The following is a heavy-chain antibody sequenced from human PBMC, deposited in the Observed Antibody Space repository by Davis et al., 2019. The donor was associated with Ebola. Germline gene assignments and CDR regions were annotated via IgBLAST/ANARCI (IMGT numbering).Heavy chain of an antibody. CDR3: ASLYDSSGYYYGY. D-gene: IGHD3-22*01. V-gene: IGHV3-48*02. CDR1: GFIFSSYS. CDR2: ISSSSGAT. J-gene: IGHJ4*02. Sequence: GESLKISCAASGFIFSSYSMNWVRQAPGKGLEWVSYISSSSGATYYADSVKGRFTISRDNAKNSLYLQMSSLRDEDTAVYYCASLYDSSGYYYGYWGQGTLVTVSS.